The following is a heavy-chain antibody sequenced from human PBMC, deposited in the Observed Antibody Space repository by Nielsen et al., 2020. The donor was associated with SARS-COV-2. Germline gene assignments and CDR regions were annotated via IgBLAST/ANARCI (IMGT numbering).Heavy chain of an antibody. Sequence: SETLSLTCTVSGGSFSGYHWSWIRQPPGRGLEWIGTVYYSGSTYYNPSLQSRVTISVDTSRNQFSLKVTSVTAADTAVYYCARGGEFGAYMIYFDYWGQGISVTVSS. J-gene: IGHJ4*02. CDR2: VYYSGST. CDR1: GGSFSGYH. V-gene: IGHV4-59*12. D-gene: IGHD4/OR15-4a*01. CDR3: ARGGEFGAYMIYFDY.